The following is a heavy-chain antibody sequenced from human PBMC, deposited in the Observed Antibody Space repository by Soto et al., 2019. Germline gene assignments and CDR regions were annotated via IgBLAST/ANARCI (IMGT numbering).Heavy chain of an antibody. D-gene: IGHD7-27*01. CDR3: ARRWGYSFDY. J-gene: IGHJ4*02. CDR1: GGSISSYY. CDR2: TYYSGST. V-gene: IGHV4-39*01. Sequence: QLQLQESGPGLVKPSETLSLTCTVSGGSISSYYWGWIRRPPGKGLEWIGSTYYSGSTYYNPSLKSRVTISVDTSNHQFSLKLSSVTAADTAVYYCARRWGYSFDYWGQGTLVTVSS.